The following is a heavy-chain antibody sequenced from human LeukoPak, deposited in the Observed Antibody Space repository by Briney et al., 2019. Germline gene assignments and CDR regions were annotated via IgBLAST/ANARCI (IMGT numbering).Heavy chain of an antibody. CDR3: ARSYSSGLEFDY. J-gene: IGHJ4*02. CDR1: GGSFSGYY. D-gene: IGHD6-19*01. V-gene: IGHV4-34*01. Sequence: SETLSLTCAVYGGSFSGYYWSWIRQPPGKGLEWIGEINHSGSTNYNPSLKSRVTISVDTSKNQFSLKLSSVTAADTAVYYCARSYSSGLEFDYWGQGTLVTVSS. CDR2: INHSGST.